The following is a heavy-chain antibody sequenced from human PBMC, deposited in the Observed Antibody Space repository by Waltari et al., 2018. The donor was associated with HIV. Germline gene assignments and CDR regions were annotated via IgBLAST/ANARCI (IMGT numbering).Heavy chain of an antibody. V-gene: IGHV4-4*02. Sequence: QVQLQESGPGQVEPSGTLSLTCAVSGGSISPYHWWTWVRQPPGKGLEWIGEIYHPGSTNYNKSLKSRVTISVDKSKNQFSLELRSVTAADTAVYYCVRVVSDGNGSSWLDPWGQGTLVTVSS. CDR1: GGSISPYHW. CDR2: IYHPGST. CDR3: VRVVSDGNGSSWLDP. J-gene: IGHJ5*02. D-gene: IGHD2-21*01.